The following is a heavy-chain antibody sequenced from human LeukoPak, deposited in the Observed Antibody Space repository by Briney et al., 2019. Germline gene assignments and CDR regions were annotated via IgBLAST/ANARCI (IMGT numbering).Heavy chain of an antibody. CDR3: ARDGYNYYFDY. J-gene: IGHJ4*02. CDR1: GGSISSYY. CDR2: IYYRGNT. D-gene: IGHD5-24*01. Sequence: KPSETLSLTCTVSGGSISSYYWSWIRQPPGKGLEWLGYIYYRGNTNYNPSLKSRVTISVDTSKNQFSLKLSSVTAADTAVYYCARDGYNYYFDYWGQGTLVTVSS. V-gene: IGHV4-59*01.